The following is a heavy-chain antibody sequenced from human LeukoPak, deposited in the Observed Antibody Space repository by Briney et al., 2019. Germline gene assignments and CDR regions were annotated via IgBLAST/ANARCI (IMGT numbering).Heavy chain of an antibody. J-gene: IGHJ4*02. Sequence: ASVKVSCKVSGYTLTELPMHWVRQAPGKGLEWMGGFDPEDGETIYAQKFQGRVTITTDESTSTAYMELSSLRSEDTAVYYCATQTGYSSGRDYWGQGTLVTVSS. CDR1: GYTLTELP. CDR2: FDPEDGET. CDR3: ATQTGYSSGRDY. D-gene: IGHD6-19*01. V-gene: IGHV1-24*01.